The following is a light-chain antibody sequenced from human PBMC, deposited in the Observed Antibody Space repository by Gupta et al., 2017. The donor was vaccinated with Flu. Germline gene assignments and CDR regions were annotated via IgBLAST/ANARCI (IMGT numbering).Light chain of an antibody. Sequence: HTGTISCTGSTSNIGAGYDVQWYQQLPGAAPKLLIYVNSNRPSGVPDRFSGSKSGTSASLAITGLQAEDEADYYCQSYDSSLSGPSYVFGTGTKVTVL. CDR1: TSNIGAGYD. CDR2: VNS. V-gene: IGLV1-40*01. J-gene: IGLJ1*01. CDR3: QSYDSSLSGPSYV.